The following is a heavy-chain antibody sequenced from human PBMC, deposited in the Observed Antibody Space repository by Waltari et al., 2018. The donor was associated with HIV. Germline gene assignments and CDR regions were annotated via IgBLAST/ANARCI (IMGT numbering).Heavy chain of an antibody. CDR2: FDPEQCKT. D-gene: IGHD2-15*01. CDR1: GFTLSELS. V-gene: IGHV1-24*01. CDR3: TTEGLYCSGGTCYSRFDP. Sequence: QVPLVQSGAEVKKPGASVKVSCKVSGFTLSELSMHWVRQAHGKGLEWMGGFDPEQCKTIYAKNFQGRVTMTEYAATDTAYMELSSLRSEDTSVYYCTTEGLYCSGGTCYSRFDPWGQGTLVTVSS. J-gene: IGHJ5*02.